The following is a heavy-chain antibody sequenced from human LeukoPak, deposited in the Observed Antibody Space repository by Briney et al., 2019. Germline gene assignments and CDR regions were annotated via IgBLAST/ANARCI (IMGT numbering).Heavy chain of an antibody. Sequence: GGSLRLSCAASGFTFSSYSMNWVRQAPGKGLEWVSSISSSSSYIYYTDSVKGRFTISRDNAKNSLYLQMNSLRAEDTAVYYCARETLDSSGWYDSFDYWGQGTLVTVSS. J-gene: IGHJ4*02. D-gene: IGHD6-19*01. V-gene: IGHV3-21*01. CDR1: GFTFSSYS. CDR2: ISSSSSYI. CDR3: ARETLDSSGWYDSFDY.